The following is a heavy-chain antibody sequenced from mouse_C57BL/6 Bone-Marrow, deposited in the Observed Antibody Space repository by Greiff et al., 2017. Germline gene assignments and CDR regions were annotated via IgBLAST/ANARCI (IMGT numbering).Heavy chain of an antibody. Sequence: QVQLQPSGAELVRPGTSVQVSCKASGYAFTNYLIEWVKQRPGQGLEWIGVINPGRGGTNYNEKFKGKATLTVDKSSSTDYMQLSCLTSEDSAVYFCARWELRRGNYAMDDWGQGTSVTVSS. V-gene: IGHV1-54*01. CDR3: ARWELRRGNYAMDD. CDR2: INPGRGGT. D-gene: IGHD2-12*01. CDR1: GYAFTNYL. J-gene: IGHJ4*01.